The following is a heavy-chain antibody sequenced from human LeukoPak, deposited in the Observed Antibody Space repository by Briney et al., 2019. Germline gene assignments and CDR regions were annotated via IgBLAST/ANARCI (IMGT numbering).Heavy chain of an antibody. CDR3: ATSYCSGGSCYSSFREGAFDY. D-gene: IGHD2-15*01. CDR2: FDPEDGET. V-gene: IGHV1-24*01. J-gene: IGHJ4*02. CDR1: GYTLTELS. Sequence: GASVKVSCKVSGYTLTELSMHWVRQAPGKGLEWMGGFDPEDGETIYAQKFQGRVTMTEDTSTDTAYMELSSLRSEDTAVYYCATSYCSGGSCYSSFREGAFDYWGQGTLVTVSS.